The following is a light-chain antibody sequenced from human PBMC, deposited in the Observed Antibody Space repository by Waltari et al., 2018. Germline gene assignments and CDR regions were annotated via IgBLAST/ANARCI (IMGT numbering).Light chain of an antibody. Sequence: DIQMTQSPSTLSASVGDRVTIACRASQSISNWVAWYQQKPGKAPKFLIYTASKLQSGGPSRFSGSGSGTEFTRTISSLQPDDFATFYCQQYNSYPWTFGQGTKVEIK. CDR1: QSISNW. CDR2: TAS. J-gene: IGKJ1*01. CDR3: QQYNSYPWT. V-gene: IGKV1-5*03.